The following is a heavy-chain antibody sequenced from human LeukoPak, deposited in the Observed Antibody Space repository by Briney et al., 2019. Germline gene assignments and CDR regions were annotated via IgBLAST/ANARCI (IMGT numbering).Heavy chain of an antibody. CDR1: GGSFSGYY. V-gene: IGHV4-34*01. CDR2: INHSGST. D-gene: IGHD6-13*01. J-gene: IGHJ4*02. CDR3: AGAAGTEGGYFDY. Sequence: SETLSLTCAAYGGSFSGYYWSWIRQPPGKGLEWIGEINHSGSTYYNPSLKSRVTISVDTSKNQFSLKLSSVTAADTAVYYCAGAAGTEGGYFDYWGQGTLVTVSS.